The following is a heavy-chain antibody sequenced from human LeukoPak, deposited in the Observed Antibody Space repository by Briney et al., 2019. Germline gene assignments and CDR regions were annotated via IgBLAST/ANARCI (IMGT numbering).Heavy chain of an antibody. J-gene: IGHJ4*02. CDR2: ISGSGGST. D-gene: IGHD2-2*02. Sequence: GGSLRLSCTASGFTFSNYAMSWVRQAPGKGLEWASAISGSGGSTYYADSVKGRFTISRDNAKNSLYLQMNSLRAEDTAVYYCAKDLLYSRAYYFDYWGQGTLVTVSS. CDR3: AKDLLYSRAYYFDY. CDR1: GFTFSNYA. V-gene: IGHV3-23*01.